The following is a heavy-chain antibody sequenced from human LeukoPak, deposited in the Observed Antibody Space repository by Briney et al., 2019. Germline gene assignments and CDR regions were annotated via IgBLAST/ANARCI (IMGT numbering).Heavy chain of an antibody. D-gene: IGHD6-13*01. V-gene: IGHV1-2*02. CDR3: ARDGLWGAAAADFDY. J-gene: IGHJ4*02. CDR2: INPNSGGT. Sequence: ASVKVSCKASGYTFTGYYMHWVRQAPGQGLEWMGWINPNSGGTNYAQKFQGRVTMTRDTSISTAYTELSRLRSDDTAVYYCARDGLWGAAAADFDYWGQGTLVTVSS. CDR1: GYTFTGYY.